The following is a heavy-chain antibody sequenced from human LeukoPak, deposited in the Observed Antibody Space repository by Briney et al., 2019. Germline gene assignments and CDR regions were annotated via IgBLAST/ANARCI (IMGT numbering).Heavy chain of an antibody. CDR2: ISSSSSTI. D-gene: IGHD2-2*01. CDR1: GFTFSSYS. Sequence: GGSLRLSCAASGFTFSSYSMNWVRQAPGKGLEWVSYISSSSSTIYYADSVKGRFTVSRDNAKNSLYLQMNSLRAEDTAVYYCAREKGYCSSTSCSYFDYWGQGTLVTVSS. CDR3: AREKGYCSSTSCSYFDY. V-gene: IGHV3-48*01. J-gene: IGHJ4*02.